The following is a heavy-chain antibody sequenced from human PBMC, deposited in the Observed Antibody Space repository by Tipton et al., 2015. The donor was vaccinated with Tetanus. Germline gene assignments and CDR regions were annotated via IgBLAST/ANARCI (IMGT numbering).Heavy chain of an antibody. J-gene: IGHJ4*02. V-gene: IGHV3-7*04. Sequence: SLRLSCAASGFTFSSYWMSWVRQAPGKGLEWVANIKQDGSEKYYVDSVKGRFTISRDNAKNSLYLRMNSLRAEDTAVYSCARGMAEASNCGGDCYSDYCGQGTLVTVSS. D-gene: IGHD2-21*02. CDR3: ARGMAEASNCGGDCYSDY. CDR1: GFTFSSYW. CDR2: IKQDGSEK.